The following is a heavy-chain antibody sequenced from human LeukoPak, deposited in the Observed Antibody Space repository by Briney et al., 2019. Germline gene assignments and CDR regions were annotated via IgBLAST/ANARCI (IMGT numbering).Heavy chain of an antibody. Sequence: SETLSLTCTVSGGSISSSSYYWGWIRQPPGKGLEWIGSIYYSGSTYYNPSLKSRVTISVDTSKNQFSLKLSSVTAADTAVYYCARDAGSGSYYTPFDYWGQGTLVTVSS. J-gene: IGHJ4*02. CDR1: GGSISSSSYY. CDR2: IYYSGST. CDR3: ARDAGSGSYYTPFDY. D-gene: IGHD3-10*01. V-gene: IGHV4-39*07.